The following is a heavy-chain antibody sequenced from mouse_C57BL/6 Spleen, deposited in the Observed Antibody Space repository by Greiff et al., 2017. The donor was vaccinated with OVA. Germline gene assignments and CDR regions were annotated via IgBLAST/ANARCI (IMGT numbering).Heavy chain of an antibody. Sequence: EVMLVESGGGLVQPGGSLSLSCAASGFTFTDYYMSWVRQPPGKALEWLGFIRNKANGYTTEYSASVKGRFTISRDNSQSILYLQMNALRAEDSATYYCARYDYDGRGWAWFAYWGQGTLVTVSA. CDR2: IRNKANGYTT. CDR3: ARYDYDGRGWAWFAY. V-gene: IGHV7-3*01. CDR1: GFTFTDYY. D-gene: IGHD2-4*01. J-gene: IGHJ3*01.